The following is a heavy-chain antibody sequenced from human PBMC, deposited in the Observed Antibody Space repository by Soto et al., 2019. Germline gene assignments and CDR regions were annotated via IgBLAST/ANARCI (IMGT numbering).Heavy chain of an antibody. CDR2: ISGSVGST. Sequence: GGSLRLSCAASGFTFSSYAMSWVRQAPGKGLEWVSAISGSVGSTYYADSVNGRFTISRDNSKNTPYLQMNSLRADDMAVYYAAKWDWGSYRYTFFDYWGKGTLVTVSS. V-gene: IGHV3-23*01. CDR3: AKWDWGSYRYTFFDY. D-gene: IGHD3-16*02. CDR1: GFTFSSYA. J-gene: IGHJ4*02.